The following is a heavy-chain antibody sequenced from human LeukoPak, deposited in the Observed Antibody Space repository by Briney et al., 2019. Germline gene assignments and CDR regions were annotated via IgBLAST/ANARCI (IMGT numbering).Heavy chain of an antibody. Sequence: PGGSLRLSCAASGFTFSSYSMNWVRQAPGKGLEWVSSISSSSSYIYYADSVKGRFTISRDNAKNSLYLQMNSLRAEDTPVYYCARGDSSGWYLTYSYYFDYWGQGTLVTVSS. V-gene: IGHV3-21*01. CDR1: GFTFSSYS. CDR3: ARGDSSGWYLTYSYYFDY. J-gene: IGHJ4*02. CDR2: ISSSSSYI. D-gene: IGHD6-19*01.